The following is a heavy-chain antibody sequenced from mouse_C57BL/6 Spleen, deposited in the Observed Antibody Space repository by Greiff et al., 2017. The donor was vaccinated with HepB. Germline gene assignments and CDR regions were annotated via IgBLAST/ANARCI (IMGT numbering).Heavy chain of an antibody. V-gene: IGHV5-6*01. D-gene: IGHD2-2*01. CDR3: ARRSGSGYFDV. Sequence: EVQLVESGGDLVKPGGSLKLSCAASGFTFSSYGMSWVRQTPDKRLAWVATISSGGSYTYYPDSVKGRFTISRDNAKNTLYLQMSSLKSEDTAMYYCARRSGSGYFDVWGTGTTVTVSS. CDR1: GFTFSSYG. J-gene: IGHJ1*03. CDR2: ISSGGSYT.